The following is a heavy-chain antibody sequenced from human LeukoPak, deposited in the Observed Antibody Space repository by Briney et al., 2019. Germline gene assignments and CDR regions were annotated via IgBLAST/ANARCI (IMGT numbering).Heavy chain of an antibody. CDR3: ARAPTYYYDSSGYYYDY. CDR1: GFTFSDYC. CDR2: ISSSGSTI. Sequence: GGSLRLSCAASGFTFSDYCMSWIRQAPGKGLEWVSYISSSGSTIYYADSVKGRFTISRDNAKNSLYLQMNSLRAEDTAVYYCARAPTYYYDSSGYYYDYWGQGTLVTVSS. J-gene: IGHJ4*02. V-gene: IGHV3-11*01. D-gene: IGHD3-22*01.